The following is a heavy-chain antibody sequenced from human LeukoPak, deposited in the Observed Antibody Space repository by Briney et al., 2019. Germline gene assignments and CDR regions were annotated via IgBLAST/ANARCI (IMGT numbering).Heavy chain of an antibody. CDR3: ARDVLGEPTYYFDY. J-gene: IGHJ4*02. D-gene: IGHD3-16*01. CDR2: ITYDGGNK. CDR1: GFTFSSYA. V-gene: IGHV3-30*04. Sequence: GGSLRLSCAASGFTFSSYAMHWVRQAPGKGLEWVAVITYDGGNKYYADSVKGRFTISRDNSKNTLYLQMNSLRAEDTAVYYCARDVLGEPTYYFDYWGQGTLVTVSS.